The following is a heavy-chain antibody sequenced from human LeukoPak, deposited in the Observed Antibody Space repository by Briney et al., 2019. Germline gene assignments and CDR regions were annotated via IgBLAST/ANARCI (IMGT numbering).Heavy chain of an antibody. CDR3: ARNYDFWSGYYRD. Sequence: GGSLRLSCAASGFTFSSYEMNWVRQAPGKGLEWVSYISSSGSTIYYADSVKGRFTISRDNAKNSLYLQMNSLRAEDTAVYYCARNYDFWSGYYRDWGQGTLVTVSS. CDR2: ISSSGSTI. J-gene: IGHJ4*02. CDR1: GFTFSSYE. D-gene: IGHD3-3*01. V-gene: IGHV3-48*03.